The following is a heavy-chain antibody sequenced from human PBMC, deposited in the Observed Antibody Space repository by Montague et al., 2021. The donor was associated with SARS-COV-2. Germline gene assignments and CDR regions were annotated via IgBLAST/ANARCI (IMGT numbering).Heavy chain of an antibody. CDR1: GGSISSGSFY. Sequence: SETLSLTCTVSGGSISSGSFYWSWIRQPPGKGLEWIGEMNHSGSTNYNPSLKSRVTISVDTSKNQFSLKLSSVTAADTAVYYCARGVTYYDILTGYYKGNYYYGMDVWGQGTTVTVSS. V-gene: IGHV4-39*07. CDR3: ARGVTYYDILTGYYKGNYYYGMDV. D-gene: IGHD3-9*01. J-gene: IGHJ6*02. CDR2: MNHSGST.